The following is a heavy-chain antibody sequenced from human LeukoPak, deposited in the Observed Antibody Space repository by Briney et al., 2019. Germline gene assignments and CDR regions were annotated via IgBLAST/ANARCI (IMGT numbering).Heavy chain of an antibody. CDR2: LSYDGNYK. CDR1: GFTFSSYG. D-gene: IGHD2-8*01. J-gene: IGHJ4*02. V-gene: IGHV3-30*03. Sequence: GGSLRLSCAASGFTFSSYGMHWVRQAPGKGLEWVAVLSYDGNYKYYADSVKGRFAISRDNSENTLYLQVNSLRAEDTAVYYCARYAEYAVSTPCYWDRGALVTVSA. CDR3: ARYAEYAVSTPCY.